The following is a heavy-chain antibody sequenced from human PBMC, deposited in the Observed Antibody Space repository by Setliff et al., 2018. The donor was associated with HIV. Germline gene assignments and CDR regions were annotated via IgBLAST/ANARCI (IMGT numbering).Heavy chain of an antibody. CDR3: ARGIPRGTVFGVVGYFDY. D-gene: IGHD3-3*01. Sequence: SVKVSCKASGDTFSSYITAWVRQAPGQGLEWMGWIHPIFGTTNYARGFMGRVSMTADESTNTAYMELSSLRSDDSAIYYCARGIPRGTVFGVVGYFDYWGQGTPVTVSS. CDR1: GDTFSSYI. J-gene: IGHJ4*02. CDR2: IHPIFGTT. V-gene: IGHV1-69*13.